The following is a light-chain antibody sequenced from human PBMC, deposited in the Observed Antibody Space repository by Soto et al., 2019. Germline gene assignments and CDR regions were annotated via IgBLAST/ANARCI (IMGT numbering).Light chain of an antibody. Sequence: QSVLTQPPSASGSPGQSVTISCTGTSNDVGDYNYVSWYQQHPGTAPKLMIHEDAKRPSGVPDRFSGSKSGNTASLTVSGLQADDEADYYCSSYAGSNNWVFGGGTKLTVL. CDR2: EDA. CDR1: SNDVGDYNY. V-gene: IGLV2-8*01. J-gene: IGLJ3*02. CDR3: SSYAGSNNWV.